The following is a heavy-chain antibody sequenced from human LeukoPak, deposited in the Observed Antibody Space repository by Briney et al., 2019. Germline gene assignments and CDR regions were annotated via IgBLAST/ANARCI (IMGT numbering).Heavy chain of an antibody. CDR1: GFAITDHH. CDR3: ARDGSTSHWAFDI. J-gene: IGHJ3*02. V-gene: IGHV3-72*01. CDR2: SQTTKPNSCTT. D-gene: IGHD2-2*01. Sequence: GGSLRLSCAASGFAITDHHMDWVRQAPGKGMEWVGRSQTTKPNSCTTEYAASVKGRFTISRDNAKNSLYLQMNSLRAEDTAVYYCARDGSTSHWAFDIWGQGTMVTVSS.